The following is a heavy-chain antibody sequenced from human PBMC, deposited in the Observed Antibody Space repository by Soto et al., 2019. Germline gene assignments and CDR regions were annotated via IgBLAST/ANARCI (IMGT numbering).Heavy chain of an antibody. J-gene: IGHJ6*02. CDR2: INAGNGNT. V-gene: IGHV1-3*01. CDR3: ARVITAAGTSYYYYGMDV. D-gene: IGHD6-13*01. Sequence: ASVKVSCKASGYTFTSYAMHWVRQAPGQRLEWMGWINAGNGNTKYSQKFQGRVTITRDTSASTAYMELSSLRSEDTAVYYCARVITAAGTSYYYYGMDVWGQGTTVTVSS. CDR1: GYTFTSYA.